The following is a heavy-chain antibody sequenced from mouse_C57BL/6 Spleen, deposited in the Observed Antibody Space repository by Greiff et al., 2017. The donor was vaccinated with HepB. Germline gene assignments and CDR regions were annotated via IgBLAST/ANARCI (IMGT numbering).Heavy chain of an antibody. CDR3: ARYSNYYAMDY. CDR2: ISYDGSN. D-gene: IGHD2-5*01. J-gene: IGHJ4*01. CDR1: GYSITSGYY. Sequence: EVQLQQSGPGLVKPSQSLSLTCSVTGYSITSGYYWNWIRQFPGNKLEWMGYISYDGSNNYNPSLKNRISITRDTSKNQFFLKLNSVTTEDTATYYCARYSNYYAMDYWGQGTSVTVSS. V-gene: IGHV3-6*01.